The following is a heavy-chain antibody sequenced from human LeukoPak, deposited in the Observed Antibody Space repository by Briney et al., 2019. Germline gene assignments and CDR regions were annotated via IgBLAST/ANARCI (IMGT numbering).Heavy chain of an antibody. V-gene: IGHV3-21*05. D-gene: IGHD6-13*01. Sequence: GGSLRLSCAASGFTFSSYSMNWVRQAPGKGLEWVSYISSSSSYIYYADSVKGRFTISRDNAKNSLYLQMNSLRAEDTAVYYCARDEGIAATPLDYWGQGTLVTVSS. J-gene: IGHJ4*02. CDR1: GFTFSSYS. CDR2: ISSSSSYI. CDR3: ARDEGIAATPLDY.